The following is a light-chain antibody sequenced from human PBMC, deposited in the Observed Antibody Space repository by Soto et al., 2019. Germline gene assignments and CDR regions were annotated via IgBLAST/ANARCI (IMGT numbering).Light chain of an antibody. CDR3: QQYGSSPWT. V-gene: IGKV3-20*01. CDR2: DAS. Sequence: EIVLTQSPATLSLSPGERATLSCRASESVSSYLAWYQQKPGQAPRLLIYDASKRATGIPARFSGSGSGTDFTLTISRLEPEDFAVYYCQQYGSSPWTFGQGTKV. CDR1: ESVSSY. J-gene: IGKJ1*01.